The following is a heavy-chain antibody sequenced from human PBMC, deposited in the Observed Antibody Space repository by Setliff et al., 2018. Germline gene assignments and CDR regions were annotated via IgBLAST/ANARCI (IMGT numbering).Heavy chain of an antibody. J-gene: IGHJ4*02. V-gene: IGHV1-18*01. CDR2: ISA. D-gene: IGHD2-15*01. CDR3: IVNMVRLVTGLDS. Sequence: ASVKVSCKASGYTFTTYGISWLRQAPGQGLEWMGWISAYAPAFQGRVAMTTDTSTGTAYMELSGLTSADTAIYYCIVNMVRLVTGLDSWGPGTLVTVSS. CDR1: GYTFTTYG.